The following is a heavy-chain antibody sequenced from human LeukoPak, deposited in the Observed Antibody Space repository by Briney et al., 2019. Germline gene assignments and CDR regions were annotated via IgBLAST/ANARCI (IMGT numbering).Heavy chain of an antibody. CDR1: GFTVSSHA. V-gene: IGHV3-21*01. J-gene: IGHJ4*02. CDR2: ISSSSSHI. Sequence: TGTSLRLSCAASGFTVSSHAMHWARQAPGKGLEWVSSISSSSSHIYYADSVKGRFTISRDNAKNSLYLQMNSLRAEDTAVYYCARGRGSYPLYFDYWGQGTLVTVSS. D-gene: IGHD1-26*01. CDR3: ARGRGSYPLYFDY.